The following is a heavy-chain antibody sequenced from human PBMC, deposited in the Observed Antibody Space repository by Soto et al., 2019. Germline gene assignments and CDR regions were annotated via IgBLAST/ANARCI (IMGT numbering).Heavy chain of an antibody. CDR1: GGSFSGYY. CDR2: INHSGST. CDR3: ASRARRIAAAGKGGWFDP. D-gene: IGHD6-13*01. Sequence: SETLSLTCAVYGGSFSGYYWSWIRQPPGKGLEWIGEINHSGSTNYNPSLKSRVTISVDTSKNQFSLKLSSVTAADTAVYYCASRARRIAAAGKGGWFDPWGQGTLVTVSS. V-gene: IGHV4-34*01. J-gene: IGHJ5*02.